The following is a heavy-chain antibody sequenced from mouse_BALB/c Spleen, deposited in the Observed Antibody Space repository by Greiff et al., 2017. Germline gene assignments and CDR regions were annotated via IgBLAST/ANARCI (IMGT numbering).Heavy chain of an antibody. J-gene: IGHJ4*01. Sequence: DVKLVESGGGLVKPGGSLKLSCAASGFTFSSYAMSWVRQTPEKRLEWVASISSGGSTYYPDSVKGRFTISRDNARNILYLQMSSLRSEDTAMYYCARGRRNTTVVALYYYAMDYWGQGTSVTVSA. D-gene: IGHD1-1*01. CDR3: ARGRRNTTVVALYYYAMDY. CDR1: GFTFSSYA. CDR2: ISSGGST. V-gene: IGHV5-6-5*01.